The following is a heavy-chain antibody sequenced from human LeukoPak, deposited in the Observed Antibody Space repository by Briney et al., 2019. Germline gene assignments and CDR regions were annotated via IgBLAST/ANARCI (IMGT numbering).Heavy chain of an antibody. V-gene: IGHV4-4*07. CDR2: IYTTGST. CDR1: GGSISSHY. Sequence: SETLSLTCTVSGGSISSHYWTWIRQPAGKGLEWIGRIYTTGSTNYNPSLNSRVTMSVDTSKNQFSLNLSSVTAADTAVYYCARGGVDWTFDYWGQGTLVTVSS. D-gene: IGHD3-9*01. J-gene: IGHJ4*02. CDR3: ARGGVDWTFDY.